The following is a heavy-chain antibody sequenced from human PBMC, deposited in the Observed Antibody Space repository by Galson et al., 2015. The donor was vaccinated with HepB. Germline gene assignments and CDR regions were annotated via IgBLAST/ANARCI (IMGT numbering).Heavy chain of an antibody. Sequence: SLRLSCAASGFTFSTYAMSWVRQAPGKGLEWVSAISGSGGSTYYADSVKGRFTISRDNSKNTLYLQMNGLRAEDTAVYFCARDSSVRGSFAYWGQGTLVTVSS. D-gene: IGHD2-2*01. V-gene: IGHV3-23*01. CDR3: ARDSSVRGSFAY. CDR2: ISGSGGST. CDR1: GFTFSTYA. J-gene: IGHJ4*02.